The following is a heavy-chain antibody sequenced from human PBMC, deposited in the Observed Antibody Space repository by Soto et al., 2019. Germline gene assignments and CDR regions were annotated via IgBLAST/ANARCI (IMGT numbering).Heavy chain of an antibody. D-gene: IGHD3-16*01. V-gene: IGHV4-31*03. CDR2: IYHSGST. CDR1: GVSISTSSNY. J-gene: IGHJ4*02. CDR3: ARDRYLQFYDS. Sequence: KPSETLSLTCTVSGVSISTSSNYWTWIRQHPGRGLEYIGSIYHSGSTYYNPSFESRVIISLDKSNNQFSLRLNSVTAADTAMYYCARDRYLQFYDSWGPGTMVTVYS.